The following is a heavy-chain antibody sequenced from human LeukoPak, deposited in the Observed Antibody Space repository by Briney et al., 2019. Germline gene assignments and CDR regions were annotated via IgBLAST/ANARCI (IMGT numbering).Heavy chain of an antibody. V-gene: IGHV3-30*02. Sequence: GGSLRLSCAGSGFSFSSYGMHWVRQAPGKGLEWMAFIRSDGSNKYYADSVKGRFTISRDNAKNTLYLQMNSLRAEDTAVYYCARGVRGDSYNWFDPWGQGTLVTVSS. D-gene: IGHD3-10*02. J-gene: IGHJ5*02. CDR2: IRSDGSNK. CDR3: ARGVRGDSYNWFDP. CDR1: GFSFSSYG.